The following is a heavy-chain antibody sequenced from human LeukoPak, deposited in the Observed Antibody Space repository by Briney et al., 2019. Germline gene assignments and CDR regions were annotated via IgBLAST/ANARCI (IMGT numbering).Heavy chain of an antibody. Sequence: RASVKVSCKASGYTFTSYVMHWVRQAPGQRLEWMGWINTGNGNTKYSQKFQGGVTITRATSASTAYMELSSLRSEDTAVYYCARVGYSGYDSRPVFNYWGQGTLVTVSS. CDR2: INTGNGNT. CDR3: ARVGYSGYDSRPVFNY. CDR1: GYTFTSYV. V-gene: IGHV1-3*04. J-gene: IGHJ4*02. D-gene: IGHD5-12*01.